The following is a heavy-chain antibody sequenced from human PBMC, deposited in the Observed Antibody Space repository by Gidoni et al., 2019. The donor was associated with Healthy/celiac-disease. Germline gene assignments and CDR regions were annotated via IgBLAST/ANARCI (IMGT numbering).Heavy chain of an antibody. CDR2: ISGSGGST. CDR3: AKDPTTVRGYFDY. CDR1: GFTFSSYA. V-gene: IGHV3-23*01. D-gene: IGHD4-17*01. Sequence: EVQLLESGGGLVQPGGSLRRSCAASGFTFSSYAMSWVRQAPGKGLEWVSAISGSGGSTYYADSVKGRFTISRDNSKNTLYLQINSLRAEDTAVYYCAKDPTTVRGYFDYWGQGTLVTVSS. J-gene: IGHJ4*02.